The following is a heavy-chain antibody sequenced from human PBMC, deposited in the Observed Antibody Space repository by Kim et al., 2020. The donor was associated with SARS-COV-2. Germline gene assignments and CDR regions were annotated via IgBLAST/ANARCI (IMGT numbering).Heavy chain of an antibody. CDR2: IRSKAYGGTT. J-gene: IGHJ6*02. CDR1: GFTFGDYA. Sequence: GGSLRLSCTASGFTFGDYAMSWFRQAPGKGLEWVGFIRSKAYGGTTEYAASVKGRFTISRDDSKSIAYLQMNSLKTEDTAVYYCTRDYTSGSRPTVTTKTRYGMDVWGQGTTVTVSS. V-gene: IGHV3-49*03. D-gene: IGHD4-17*01. CDR3: TRDYTSGSRPTVTTKTRYGMDV.